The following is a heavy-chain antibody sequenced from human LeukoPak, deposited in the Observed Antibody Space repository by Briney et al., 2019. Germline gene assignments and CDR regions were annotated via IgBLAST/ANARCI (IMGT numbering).Heavy chain of an antibody. J-gene: IGHJ5*02. CDR3: AKDQAYYYGSGSYDWFDP. V-gene: IGHV3-23*01. CDR1: GFTFSSYG. CDR2: ISGSGGST. Sequence: QTGGSLRLSCAASGFTFSSYGMHWVRQAPGKGLEWASAISGSGGSTYYADSVKGRFTISRDNSKNTLYLQMNSLRAEDTAVYYCAKDQAYYYGSGSYDWFDPWGQGTLVTVSS. D-gene: IGHD3-10*01.